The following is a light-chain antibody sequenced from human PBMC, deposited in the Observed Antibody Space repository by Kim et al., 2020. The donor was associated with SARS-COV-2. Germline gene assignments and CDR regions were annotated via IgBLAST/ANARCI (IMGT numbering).Light chain of an antibody. CDR3: SSYTSSSTWV. J-gene: IGLJ3*02. CDR1: SSDVGGYNC. V-gene: IGLV2-8*01. CDR2: EVS. Sequence: QSALTQPPSASGSPGQSVTISCSGTSSDVGGYNCASWYQQHPGNAPKLMSYEVSKRPSGVPDRFSGSKSGNTASLSVSGLQAEDEADYYCSSYTSSSTWVFGGGTQLTVL.